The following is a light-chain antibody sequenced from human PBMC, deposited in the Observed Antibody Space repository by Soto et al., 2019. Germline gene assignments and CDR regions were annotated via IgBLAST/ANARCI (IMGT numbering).Light chain of an antibody. Sequence: QSALTQPASVSGSPGQSITISCSGTSTDIGNSNYVSWYQQHPGKTPKLIIYEVTKRPSGTSTRFSGSKSGFAAYLSISGLQPEDEADYYCTSYTFPSALVFGTGTKLTVL. CDR2: EVT. V-gene: IGLV2-14*01. J-gene: IGLJ1*01. CDR3: TSYTFPSALV. CDR1: STDIGNSNY.